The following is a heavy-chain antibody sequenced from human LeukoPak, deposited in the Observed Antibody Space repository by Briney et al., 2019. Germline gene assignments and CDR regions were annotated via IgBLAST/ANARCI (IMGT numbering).Heavy chain of an antibody. J-gene: IGHJ4*02. D-gene: IGHD6-19*01. CDR1: GFTFSSYG. V-gene: IGHV3-23*01. Sequence: GGSLRLSCAATGFTFSSYGMTWVRQAPGKGLEWVSAICGGTYYEDSVKGRFAISRDNSENTMYLQMNRLIADDTAVYYCAKQYSGGWYYFDYWGQGNLVTVSS. CDR3: AKQYSGGWYYFDY. CDR2: ICGGT.